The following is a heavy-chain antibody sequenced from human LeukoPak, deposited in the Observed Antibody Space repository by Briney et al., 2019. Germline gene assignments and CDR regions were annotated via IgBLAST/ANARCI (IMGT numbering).Heavy chain of an antibody. Sequence: PGGSLRLSCAASGFTFSSYAMSWVRQAPGKGLEWVSAISGSGGSTYYADSVKGRFTIPRDNSKNTLYLQMNSLRAEDTAVYYCAKAVRGGYCSGGSCWRSPFDYWGQGTLVTVSS. J-gene: IGHJ4*02. CDR2: ISGSGGST. V-gene: IGHV3-23*01. CDR3: AKAVRGGYCSGGSCWRSPFDY. CDR1: GFTFSSYA. D-gene: IGHD2-15*01.